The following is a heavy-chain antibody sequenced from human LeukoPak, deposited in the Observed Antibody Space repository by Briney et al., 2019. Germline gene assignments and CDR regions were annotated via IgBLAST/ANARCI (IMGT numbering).Heavy chain of an antibody. CDR2: ISAYNGNT. J-gene: IGHJ5*02. CDR3: ARGVWFGESPIHNWFDR. CDR1: GYTFTSYG. D-gene: IGHD3-10*01. V-gene: IGHV1-18*01. Sequence: ASVEVSCKASGYTFTSYGISWVRQAPGQGLEWMGWISAYNGNTNYAQKLQGRVTMTTDTSTSTAYMEPRSLKSDDTAVYYCARGVWFGESPIHNWFDRWGQGTLVTVSS.